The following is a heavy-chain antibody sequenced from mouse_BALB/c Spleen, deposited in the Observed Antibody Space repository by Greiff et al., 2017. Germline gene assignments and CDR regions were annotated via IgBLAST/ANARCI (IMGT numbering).Heavy chain of an antibody. V-gene: IGHV1S56*01. Sequence: VMLVETGPELVKPGASVRISCKASGYTFTSYYIHWVKQRPGQGLEWIGWIYPGNVNTKYNEKFKGKATLTADKSSSTAYMQLSSLTSEDSAVYFCARGEWLSDYWGQGTTLTVSS. CDR2: IYPGNVNT. D-gene: IGHD2-2*01. CDR3: ARGEWLSDY. CDR1: GYTFTSYY. J-gene: IGHJ2*01.